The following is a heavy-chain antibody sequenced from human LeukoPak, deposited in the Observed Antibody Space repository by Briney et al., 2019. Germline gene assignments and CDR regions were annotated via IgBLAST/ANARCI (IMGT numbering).Heavy chain of an antibody. CDR1: GGSISSYS. Sequence: PSETLSLTCTVSGGSISSYSWSWIRQPPGKGLEWIGYIYYSGSTNYNPSLKSRVTISVDTSKNQFSPKLSSVTAADTAVYYCARRHNTAYPYYFDYWGQGTLVTVSS. V-gene: IGHV4-59*08. CDR2: IYYSGST. D-gene: IGHD5-18*01. CDR3: ARRHNTAYPYYFDY. J-gene: IGHJ4*02.